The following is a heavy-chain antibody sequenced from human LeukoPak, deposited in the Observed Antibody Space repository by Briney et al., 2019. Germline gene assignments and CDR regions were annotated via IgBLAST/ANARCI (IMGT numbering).Heavy chain of an antibody. Sequence: GGSLRLSCAASGFTFSSYGMNWVRQAPGKGLEWISGISPSGGGTYYADFVKGRFTISRDDSKNTLYLQMNSLRAEDTAVYYCAREHRGSYHGGGFDYWGQGTLVTVSS. V-gene: IGHV3-23*01. CDR2: ISPSGGGT. J-gene: IGHJ4*02. D-gene: IGHD1-26*01. CDR3: AREHRGSYHGGGFDY. CDR1: GFTFSSYG.